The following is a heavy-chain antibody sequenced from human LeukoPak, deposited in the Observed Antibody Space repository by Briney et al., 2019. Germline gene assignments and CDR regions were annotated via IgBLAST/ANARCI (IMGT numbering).Heavy chain of an antibody. D-gene: IGHD2-2*01. CDR1: GFTFSSYA. CDR2: ISGSGGST. Sequence: GGSLRLSCAASGFTFSSYAMSWVRQAPGKGLDWVSSISGSGGSTYYADSVKGRFTISRDNSKNTLYLQMNSLRAEDTAVYYCAKAESDIVVVPAAHSWGQGTLVTVSS. CDR3: AKAESDIVVVPAAHS. V-gene: IGHV3-23*01. J-gene: IGHJ4*02.